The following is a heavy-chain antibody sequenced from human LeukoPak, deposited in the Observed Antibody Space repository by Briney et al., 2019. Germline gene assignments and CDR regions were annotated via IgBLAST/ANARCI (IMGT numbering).Heavy chain of an antibody. V-gene: IGHV5-51*01. D-gene: IGHD3-10*01. Sequence: PGESLKISCKASGYYFTSYWIAWVRQMPGKGLEWMGIIYAGDSDPRYSPSFQGQVTMSVDKSLSTAFLQWRSLKASDSAMYYCARRGSGSNGDYDYWGQGTLVTVSS. J-gene: IGHJ4*02. CDR2: IYAGDSDP. CDR1: GYYFTSYW. CDR3: ARRGSGSNGDYDY.